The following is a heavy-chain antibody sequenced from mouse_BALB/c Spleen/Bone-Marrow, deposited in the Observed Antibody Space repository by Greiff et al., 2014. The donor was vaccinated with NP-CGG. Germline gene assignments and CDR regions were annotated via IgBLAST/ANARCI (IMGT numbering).Heavy chain of an antibody. CDR1: GYAFTNYL. CDR3: ARDGDYDEGYAMDY. Sequence: QVQLQQSGAELVRPGTSVKVSCKASGYAFTNYLIEWVKQRPGQGLEWIGVINPGSGGTNYNEKFKGKATLTADISSSTAYMQLSSLTSDDSAVYFCARDGDYDEGYAMDYWGQGTSVTVSS. V-gene: IGHV1-54*01. J-gene: IGHJ4*01. CDR2: INPGSGGT. D-gene: IGHD2-4*01.